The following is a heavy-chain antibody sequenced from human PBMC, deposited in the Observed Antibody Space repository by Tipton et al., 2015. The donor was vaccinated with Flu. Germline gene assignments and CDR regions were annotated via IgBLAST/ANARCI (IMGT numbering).Heavy chain of an antibody. J-gene: IGHJ4*02. CDR3: ARDRGFWSGYFQVPFFDY. Sequence: QVQLVQSGAEVKKPGASVKVSRKASGYTFTGYYMHWVRQAPGQGLEWMGWINPNSGGTNYAQKFQGRVTMTRDTSISTAYMELSRLRSDDTAVYYCARDRGFWSGYFQVPFFDYWGQGTLVTVSS. CDR1: GYTFTGYY. D-gene: IGHD3-3*01. V-gene: IGHV1-2*02. CDR2: INPNSGGT.